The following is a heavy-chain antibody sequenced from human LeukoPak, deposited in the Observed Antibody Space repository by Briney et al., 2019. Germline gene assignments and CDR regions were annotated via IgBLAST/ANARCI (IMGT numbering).Heavy chain of an antibody. CDR3: ARESSIDY. Sequence: GGSLRLSCAASGFTSSIYTMTWVRQTQGKGLEWASAFGTTGGSTYYADSVKGRFTISRDNSKNTLYLQMSSLRVEDTAVYYCARESSIDYWGQGTLVTVSS. CDR1: GFTSSIYT. CDR2: FGTTGGST. J-gene: IGHJ4*02. V-gene: IGHV3-23*01.